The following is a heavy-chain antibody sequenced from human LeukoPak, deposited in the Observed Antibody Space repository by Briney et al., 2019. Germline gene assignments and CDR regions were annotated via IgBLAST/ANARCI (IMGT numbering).Heavy chain of an antibody. CDR2: INPTGTDT. CDR1: GYTFSTYY. J-gene: IGHJ4*02. D-gene: IGHD3-22*01. Sequence: ASVKVSCKASGYTFSTYYMYWVRQSPGQGLEWMGAINPTGTDTIYAQTFQGRVTMTRDLSTSTVYMELSSLRSEDTAVYYCARDRLHKYHLPSSGYYGVPDYWGQGTLVAVSS. CDR3: ARDRLHKYHLPSSGYYGVPDY. V-gene: IGHV1-46*01.